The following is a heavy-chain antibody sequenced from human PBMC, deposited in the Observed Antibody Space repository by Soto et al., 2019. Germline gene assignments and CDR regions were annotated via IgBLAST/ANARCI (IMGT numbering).Heavy chain of an antibody. D-gene: IGHD3-10*01. J-gene: IGHJ4*02. V-gene: IGHV1-18*01. Sequence: ASVKVSCKASGYTFSIYGINWVRQAPGQGLEWMGWTRPNNGNTKFAQNLQGRVTITTDTSTSTAYMELRSLRPDDTAVYYCVRDLDGSGSYYTDYWGQGTLVTVSS. CDR2: TRPNNGNT. CDR1: GYTFSIYG. CDR3: VRDLDGSGSYYTDY.